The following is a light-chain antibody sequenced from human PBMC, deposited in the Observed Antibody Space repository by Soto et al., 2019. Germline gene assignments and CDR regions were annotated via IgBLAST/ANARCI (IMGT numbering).Light chain of an antibody. Sequence: IVLTQSPGTLSLSPGDRATLSCRASQSVSSNFLAWYQQKPGQAPRLVISDTSDRATGIPDRFSGSGSGTDFTLTIRRLEPEDFAVYYCQQYDTPWTFGQGTKVEIK. CDR1: QSVSSNF. V-gene: IGKV3-20*01. CDR2: DTS. J-gene: IGKJ1*01. CDR3: QQYDTPWT.